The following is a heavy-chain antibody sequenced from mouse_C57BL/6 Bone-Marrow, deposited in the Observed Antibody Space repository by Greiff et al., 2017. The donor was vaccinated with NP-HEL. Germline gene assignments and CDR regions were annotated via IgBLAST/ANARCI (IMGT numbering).Heavy chain of an antibody. V-gene: IGHV1-42*01. CDR3: ARREDSSSVHYAMDY. CDR2: INPSTGGT. CDR1: GYSFTGYY. D-gene: IGHD3-2*02. J-gene: IGHJ4*01. Sequence: EVQLQQSGPELVKPGASVKISCKASGYSFTGYYMNWVKQSPEKSLEWIGEINPSTGGTTYNQKFKAKATLTVDKSSSTAYMQLKSLTAEDSAVYYCARREDSSSVHYAMDYWGQGTSVTVSS.